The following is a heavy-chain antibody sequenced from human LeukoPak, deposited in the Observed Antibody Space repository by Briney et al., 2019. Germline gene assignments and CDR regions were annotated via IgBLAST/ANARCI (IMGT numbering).Heavy chain of an antibody. Sequence: ASVKVSCKASGYTFTSYGISWVRQAPGQGLECMGWISAYNGNTNYAQKLQGRVTMTTDTSTSTAYMELRSLRSDDTAVYYCARDYGGNSGRAGVGYWGQGTLVTVSS. V-gene: IGHV1-18*01. CDR3: ARDYGGNSGRAGVGY. J-gene: IGHJ4*02. D-gene: IGHD4-23*01. CDR2: ISAYNGNT. CDR1: GYTFTSYG.